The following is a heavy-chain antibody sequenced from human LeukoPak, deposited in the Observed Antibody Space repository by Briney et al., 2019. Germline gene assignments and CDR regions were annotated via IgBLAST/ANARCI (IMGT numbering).Heavy chain of an antibody. Sequence: PGGSLRLSCAGSGFTFSRYWMSWVRQAPGKGLEWVANIKQDGSEKYYVDSVKGRFTISRDNAKNSLYLQMNSLKAEDTAVYYCARELNYVDYSTYLWGQGNPGHRLL. CDR1: GFTFSRYW. CDR2: IKQDGSEK. J-gene: IGHJ4*02. V-gene: IGHV3-7*01. D-gene: IGHD4-11*01. CDR3: ARELNYVDYSTYL.